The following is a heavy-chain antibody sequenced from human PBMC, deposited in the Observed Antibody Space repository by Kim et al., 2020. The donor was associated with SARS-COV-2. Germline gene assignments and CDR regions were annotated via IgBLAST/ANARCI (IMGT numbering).Heavy chain of an antibody. D-gene: IGHD3-3*01. CDR1: GGSISSYY. CDR2: IYYSGST. V-gene: IGHV4-59*01. CDR3: ARDHREWLQYTANWYFDF. Sequence: SETLSLTCTVSGGSISSYYWSWIRQPPGKGLEWIGNIYYSGSTNYNPYLKSRVTISVDTSKNQFSLKLSSVTAAATAVYYCARDHREWLQYTANWYFDFWGRGTLVTVSS. J-gene: IGHJ2*01.